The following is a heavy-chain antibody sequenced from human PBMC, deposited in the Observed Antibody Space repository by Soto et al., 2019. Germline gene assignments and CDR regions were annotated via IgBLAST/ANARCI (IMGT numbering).Heavy chain of an antibody. CDR2: IYYSGST. J-gene: IGHJ6*03. Sequence: SETLSLTCTVSGGSISTYYWSWIRQPPGKGLEWMGYIYYSGSTDYNPSLKSRVTMSVDTSKNQFSLKLSSVTAADTAVYYCARRVTTRPYYYYMDVWGKGTTVT. CDR3: ARRVTTRPYYYYMDV. V-gene: IGHV4-59*08. D-gene: IGHD4-4*01. CDR1: GGSISTYY.